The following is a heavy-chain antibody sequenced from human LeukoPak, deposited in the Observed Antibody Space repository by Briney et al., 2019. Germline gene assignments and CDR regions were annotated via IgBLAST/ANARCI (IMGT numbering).Heavy chain of an antibody. J-gene: IGHJ4*02. CDR1: GDSISSNY. V-gene: IGHV4-4*07. D-gene: IGHD1-7*01. CDR2: IYTSGRT. Sequence: PSETLSLTCTVSGDSISSNYWSWIRQPAGKGLEWIGRIYTSGRTDYNPSLKSRVTMSVDTSKNQVSLKLSSVTAADTALYYCAREQALNWNYDVFDYWGQGALVTVSS. CDR3: AREQALNWNYDVFDY.